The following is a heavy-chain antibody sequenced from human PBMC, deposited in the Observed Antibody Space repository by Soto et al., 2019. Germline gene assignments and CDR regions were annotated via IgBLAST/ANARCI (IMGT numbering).Heavy chain of an antibody. V-gene: IGHV3-23*01. Sequence: EVQLLGSGGGLVQPGGSLRLSCTASGFTFSRYAMSWVRQAPGKGLEWVSTISDSGSTYYAESVKGRLTISRNNSKHTLFLQMNRLRAEDTAVYYCAKGGLGDCSTTSCLFHVDYLGLGALVTVSS. CDR1: GFTFSRYA. D-gene: IGHD2-2*01. CDR2: ISDSGST. J-gene: IGHJ4*02. CDR3: AKGGLGDCSTTSCLFHVDY.